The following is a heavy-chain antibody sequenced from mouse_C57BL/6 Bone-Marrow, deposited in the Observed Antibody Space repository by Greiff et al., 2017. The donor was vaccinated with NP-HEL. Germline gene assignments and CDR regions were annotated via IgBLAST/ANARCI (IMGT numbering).Heavy chain of an antibody. Sequence: QVHVKQSGAELVRPGTSVKLSCKASGYTFTSYWMHWVKQRPGQGLEWIGVIDPSDSYTNYNQKFKGKATLTVDTSSSTAYMQLSSLTSEDSAVYYCASYYDYDGFAYWGQGTLVTVSA. V-gene: IGHV1-59*01. CDR2: IDPSDSYT. D-gene: IGHD2-4*01. J-gene: IGHJ3*01. CDR3: ASYYDYDGFAY. CDR1: GYTFTSYW.